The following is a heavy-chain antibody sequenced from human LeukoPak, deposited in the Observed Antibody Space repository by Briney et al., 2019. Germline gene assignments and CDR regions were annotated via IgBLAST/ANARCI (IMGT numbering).Heavy chain of an antibody. Sequence: SETLSLTCTVSGGSISSSSYYWGWIRQPPGKGLEWIGSIYYSGSTYYNPSLKSRVTISVDTSKNQFSLKLSSVTAADTAVYYCARDPGGSGRYPYFDYWGQGTLVTVSS. CDR3: ARDPGGSGRYPYFDY. CDR1: GGSISSSSYY. V-gene: IGHV4-39*07. CDR2: IYYSGST. D-gene: IGHD3-10*01. J-gene: IGHJ4*02.